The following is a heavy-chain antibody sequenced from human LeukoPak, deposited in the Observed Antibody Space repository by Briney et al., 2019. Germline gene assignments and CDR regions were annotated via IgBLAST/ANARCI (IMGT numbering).Heavy chain of an antibody. CDR2: IWYDGSNK. D-gene: IGHD5-12*01. J-gene: IGHJ4*02. Sequence: PGGSLRLSCAASGFTFSSYGMHWVRQAPGKGLEWVAVIWYDGSNKYYADSVKGRFTISRDNSKNTLYLQMNSLRAEDTAVYYCAKDSNTGGYSMDYWGQGTLVTASS. CDR1: GFTFSSYG. V-gene: IGHV3-33*06. CDR3: AKDSNTGGYSMDY.